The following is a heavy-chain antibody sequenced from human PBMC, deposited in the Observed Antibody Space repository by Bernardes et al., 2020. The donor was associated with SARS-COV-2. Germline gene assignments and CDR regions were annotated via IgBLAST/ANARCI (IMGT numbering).Heavy chain of an antibody. D-gene: IGHD3-10*01. CDR3: AKDPRRDDYKQVNYGIDI. Sequence: GGSLRLSCAASGFTFNNYVMTWVRQAPGKGLEWVSAISGSGDTTYYADSVKGRFTLSRDNSKNTLFLQMNSLRAEDTAVYYCAKDPRRDDYKQVNYGIDIWGQGTMVTVSS. J-gene: IGHJ3*02. V-gene: IGHV3-23*01. CDR1: GFTFNNYV. CDR2: ISGSGDTT.